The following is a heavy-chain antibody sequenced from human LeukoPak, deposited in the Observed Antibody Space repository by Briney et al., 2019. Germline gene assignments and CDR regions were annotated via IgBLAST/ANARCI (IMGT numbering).Heavy chain of an antibody. J-gene: IGHJ5*02. V-gene: IGHV3-64*01. CDR1: GFTFDDYA. CDR3: AARYCDSTICYGFDP. D-gene: IGHD2-2*01. Sequence: TGGSLRLSCAASGFTFDDYAMHWVRQAPGKGLEWVSGISSNGGGTYYANSVKGRFSISRDNSKNTLYLQMGGLRAEDMAVYYCAARYCDSTICYGFDPWGQGTLVSVSS. CDR2: ISSNGGGT.